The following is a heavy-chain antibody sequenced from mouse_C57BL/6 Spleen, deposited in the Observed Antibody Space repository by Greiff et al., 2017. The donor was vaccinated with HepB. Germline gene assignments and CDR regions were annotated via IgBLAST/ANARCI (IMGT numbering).Heavy chain of an antibody. J-gene: IGHJ1*03. V-gene: IGHV1-64*01. Sequence: QVQLQQPGAELVKPGASVKLSCKASGYTFTSYWMHWVKQRPGQGLEWIGMIHPNSGSTNYNEKFKSKATLTVDKSSSTAYMQLSSLTSEASAVYYCARYYGNSYWYFDVWGTGTTVTVSS. CDR2: IHPNSGST. D-gene: IGHD2-1*01. CDR3: ARYYGNSYWYFDV. CDR1: GYTFTSYW.